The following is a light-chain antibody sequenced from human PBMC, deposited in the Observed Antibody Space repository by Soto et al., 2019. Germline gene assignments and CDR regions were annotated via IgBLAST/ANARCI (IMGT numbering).Light chain of an antibody. CDR3: QSYDTSLSGSV. CDR2: GNS. Sequence: QSVLTQPPSVSGAPGQRVTISCTGSNSNIGAGYDVHWYQQFPGTAPKLLIYGNSNRPSGVPDRFSGSKSGTSASLAITGLQAEDEVDYYCQSYDTSLSGSVFGGGTKLTVL. CDR1: NSNIGAGYD. V-gene: IGLV1-40*01. J-gene: IGLJ2*01.